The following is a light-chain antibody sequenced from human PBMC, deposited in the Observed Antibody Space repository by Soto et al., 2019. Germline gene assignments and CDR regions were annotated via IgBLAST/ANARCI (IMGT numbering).Light chain of an antibody. Sequence: EIMMTQSPAALSVSPGERATLSCRASQSISDTLAWYQQKPGQAPRLLIHGASTRAPGFPARFSGSGSGTDFTLTISSLQSEDFAVYYCQQYGNWPWTFGQGTKVDIK. V-gene: IGKV3-15*01. CDR1: QSISDT. J-gene: IGKJ1*01. CDR3: QQYGNWPWT. CDR2: GAS.